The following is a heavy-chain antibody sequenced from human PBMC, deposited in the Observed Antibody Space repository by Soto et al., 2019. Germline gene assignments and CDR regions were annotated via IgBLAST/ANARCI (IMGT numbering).Heavy chain of an antibody. V-gene: IGHV1-18*01. CDR3: ARGYCTNGVCLGWFDP. CDR2: ISAYNGNT. Sequence: ASVKVSCKASGYTFTSYGISWVRQAPGQGLEWMGWISAYNGNTNYAQKLQGRVTMTTDTSTSTAYIELRSLRSDDTAVYYCARGYCTNGVCLGWFDPWGQGTLVTVSS. J-gene: IGHJ5*02. D-gene: IGHD2-8*01. CDR1: GYTFTSYG.